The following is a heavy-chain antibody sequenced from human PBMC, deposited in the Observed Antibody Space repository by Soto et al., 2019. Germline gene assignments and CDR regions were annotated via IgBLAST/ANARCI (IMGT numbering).Heavy chain of an antibody. Sequence: GVSVKVSCKASGGTFSSYAISWVRQAPGQGLEWMGGIIPIFGTANYAQKFQGRVTITADESTSTAYMELSSLRSEDTAVYYCARDRSGYYPNWFDPWGQGTLVTVSS. CDR2: IIPIFGTA. J-gene: IGHJ5*02. CDR3: ARDRSGYYPNWFDP. CDR1: GGTFSSYA. V-gene: IGHV1-69*13. D-gene: IGHD3-22*01.